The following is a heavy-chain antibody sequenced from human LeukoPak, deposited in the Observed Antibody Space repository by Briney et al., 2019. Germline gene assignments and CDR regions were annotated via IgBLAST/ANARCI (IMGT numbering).Heavy chain of an antibody. Sequence: GRSLRLSCAASGFTFSSYGMHWVRQAPGKGLEWVAVISYDGSNKYYADSVKGRFTISRDNSKNTLYLQMNSLRAEDTAVYYCASPSGGYSSGWYQTNFDYWGQGTLVTVSS. V-gene: IGHV3-30*03. CDR3: ASPSGGYSSGWYQTNFDY. CDR2: ISYDGSNK. D-gene: IGHD6-19*01. J-gene: IGHJ4*02. CDR1: GFTFSSYG.